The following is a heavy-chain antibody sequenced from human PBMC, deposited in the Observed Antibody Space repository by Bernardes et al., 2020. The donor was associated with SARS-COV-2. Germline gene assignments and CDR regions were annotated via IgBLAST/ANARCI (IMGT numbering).Heavy chain of an antibody. J-gene: IGHJ4*02. CDR3: ARDDGDYPTSLDD. V-gene: IGHV3-48*01. D-gene: IGHD4-17*01. Sequence: GSLRLSFAASGFTFTSYSLNWVHQAPGKGLEWLSYNISSRSTIYYADSVRGRFTISRDNAKNSPYLQINSLKAEDTAVYYCARDDGDYPTSLDDWGQGTLVTVS. CDR1: GFTFTSYS. CDR2: NISSRSTI.